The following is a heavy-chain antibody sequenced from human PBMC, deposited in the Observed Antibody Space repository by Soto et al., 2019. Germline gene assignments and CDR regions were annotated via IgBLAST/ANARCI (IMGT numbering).Heavy chain of an antibody. CDR2: TSYDGNIN. J-gene: IGHJ4*02. CDR1: GFTLRSHA. D-gene: IGHD2-21*01. CDR3: AREAYGGTYFDY. Sequence: GGSLRLSCAASGFTLRSHAMHWIRQAPGKGLEWVAVTSYDGNINYYADSVKGRFTISRDNSKNTLYVQMNSLRAEDTAVYYCAREAYGGTYFDYWGQGTLVTVSS. V-gene: IGHV3-30-3*01.